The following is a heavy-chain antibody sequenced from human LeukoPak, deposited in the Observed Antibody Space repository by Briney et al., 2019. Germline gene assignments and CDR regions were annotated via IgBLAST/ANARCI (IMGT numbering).Heavy chain of an antibody. CDR3: ASLLTYFDY. Sequence: SETLSLTCTVSGGSISNFYWSWIGQPPGKGLEWIGYIYYSGSTNYNPSLKSRVTISVDTSKNQVSLKLSSVTAADTAVYYCASLLTYFDYWGQGTLVTVSS. CDR2: IYYSGST. V-gene: IGHV4-59*01. CDR1: GGSISNFY. J-gene: IGHJ4*02.